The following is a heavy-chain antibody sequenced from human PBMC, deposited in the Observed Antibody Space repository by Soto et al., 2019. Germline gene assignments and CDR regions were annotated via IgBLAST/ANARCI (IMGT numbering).Heavy chain of an antibody. J-gene: IGHJ6*02. CDR1: GFTFSSYA. CDR2: ISYDGSNK. V-gene: IGHV3-30-3*01. CDR3: ARVQYSSSSSGDNYYYGMDV. Sequence: GGSLRLSCAASGFTFSSYAMHWVRQAPGKGLEWVAVISYDGSNKYYADSVKGRFTISRDNSKNTLYLQMNSLRAEDTAVYYCARVQYSSSSSGDNYYYGMDVWGQGTTVTVSS. D-gene: IGHD6-6*01.